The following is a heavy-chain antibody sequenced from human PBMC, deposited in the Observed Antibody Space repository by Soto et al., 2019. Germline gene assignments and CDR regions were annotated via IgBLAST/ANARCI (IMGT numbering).Heavy chain of an antibody. D-gene: IGHD3-10*01. CDR3: ARAAVGGEYYYFDY. CDR2: INPNTGVT. CDR1: GDTFTGYY. V-gene: IGHV1-2*02. Sequence: QVQLVQSGAERKKPGASVMVSCKASGDTFTGYYIHWVRQAPGQALEWMGWINPNTGVTKYAQKFPGRVIMTRATSISTAYMDLSSLASDAASIYYCARAAVGGEYYYFDYWGQGTLVTVSS. J-gene: IGHJ4*02.